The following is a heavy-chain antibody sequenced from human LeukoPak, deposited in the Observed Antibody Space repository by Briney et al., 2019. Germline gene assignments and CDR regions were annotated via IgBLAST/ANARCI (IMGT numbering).Heavy chain of an antibody. J-gene: IGHJ4*02. V-gene: IGHV4-59*08. Sequence: PSETLSLTCTVSGGSIRPYYWSWMRQPAGKGPEYVGYIFHTGGTNYNPSLGSRVTVSLDTSKNQFSLKLSSVTAADTAVYYCARLGFCRGDNCLDDYWGQGTLVTVSS. CDR1: GGSIRPYY. CDR3: ARLGFCRGDNCLDDY. CDR2: IFHTGGT. D-gene: IGHD2-15*01.